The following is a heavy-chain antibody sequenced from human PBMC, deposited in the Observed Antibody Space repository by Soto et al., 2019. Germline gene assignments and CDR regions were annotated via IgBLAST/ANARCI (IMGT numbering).Heavy chain of an antibody. CDR2: IYYSGNT. Sequence: PSETLSLTCTVSGGSISSSSYYWGWIRQPPGKGLEWIGCIYYSGNTNYNPSLKSRVTISVDTSKNQFSLKLSSVTAADTAVYYCASLPLRRGPDYWGQGTLVTVSS. CDR3: ASLPLRRGPDY. V-gene: IGHV4-39*07. CDR1: GGSISSSSYY. D-gene: IGHD5-12*01. J-gene: IGHJ4*02.